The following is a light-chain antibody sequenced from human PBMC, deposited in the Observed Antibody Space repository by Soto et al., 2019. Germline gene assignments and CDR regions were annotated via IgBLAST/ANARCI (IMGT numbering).Light chain of an antibody. CDR3: QVWDNNYDHYV. V-gene: IGLV3-21*02. CDR1: NIGGKS. J-gene: IGLJ1*01. CDR2: DDG. Sequence: SYELTQPPSVSVAPGQTARITCGGNNIGGKSLHWYQQKPGQAPVLVVYDDGDRHSGIPERFSGSNSGNTATLTISRDEAGDEADYYCQVWDNNYDHYVFGSGTKVTVL.